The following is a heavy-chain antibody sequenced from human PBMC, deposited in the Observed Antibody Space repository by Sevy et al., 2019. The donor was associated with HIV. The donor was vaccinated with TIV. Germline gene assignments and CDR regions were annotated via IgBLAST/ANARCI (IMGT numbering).Heavy chain of an antibody. CDR3: AKRGGQYDLGMDV. J-gene: IGHJ6*02. CDR2: ISTSGSNR. D-gene: IGHD1-1*01. CDR1: GFIFSSFE. Sequence: GGSLRLSCVASGFIFSSFEMNWVRQAPGKGLEWVSSISTSGSNRYYADSVKGRVTISRDNAKKSLYLQMNSLRAEDTAIYFCAKRGGQYDLGMDVWGQGTTVTVSS. V-gene: IGHV3-48*03.